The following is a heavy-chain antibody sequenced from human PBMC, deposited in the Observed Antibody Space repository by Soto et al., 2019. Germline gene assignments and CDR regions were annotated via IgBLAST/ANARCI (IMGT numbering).Heavy chain of an antibody. CDR1: GYTFTSYD. V-gene: IGHV1-8*01. D-gene: IGHD2-2*01. CDR2: MNPNSGNT. J-gene: IGHJ6*03. Sequence: ASVKVSCKASGYTFTSYDINWVRQATGQGLEWMGWMNPNSGNTGYAQKFQGRVTMTRNTSISTAYMELSSLRSEDTAVYYCARVESSTSSRVYYYYIDVWGKGTTVTVSS. CDR3: ARVESSTSSRVYYYYIDV.